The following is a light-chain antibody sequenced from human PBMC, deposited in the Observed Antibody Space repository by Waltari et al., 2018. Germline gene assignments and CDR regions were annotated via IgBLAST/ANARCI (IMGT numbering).Light chain of an antibody. CDR2: QDT. Sequence: SLELTQPPSVSVSPGQTARITCSGDALPTQHTYWYQKKPGQAPILFIFQDTERPSGIPDRLSGSTFGSTVMLTISGVLAEDEADYDGQSAASSGLSVVFGGGTKLTVL. V-gene: IGLV3-25*03. J-gene: IGLJ2*01. CDR1: ALPTQH. CDR3: QSAASSGLSVV.